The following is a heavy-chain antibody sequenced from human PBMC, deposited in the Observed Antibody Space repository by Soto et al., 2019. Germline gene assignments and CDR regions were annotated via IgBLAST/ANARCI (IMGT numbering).Heavy chain of an antibody. Sequence: GESLKVSCTGSGYSFTSYWIGWVRQMPGKGLEWMGIIYPGDSDTRYSPSFQGQVTISADKSISTAYLQWSSLKASDTAMYYCARLRYSSSSLAFDIWGQGTMVTVSS. CDR3: ARLRYSSSSLAFDI. D-gene: IGHD6-6*01. V-gene: IGHV5-51*01. CDR2: IYPGDSDT. CDR1: GYSFTSYW. J-gene: IGHJ3*02.